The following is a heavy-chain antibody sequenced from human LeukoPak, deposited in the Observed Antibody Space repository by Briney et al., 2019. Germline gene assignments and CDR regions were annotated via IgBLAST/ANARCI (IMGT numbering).Heavy chain of an antibody. J-gene: IGHJ4*02. D-gene: IGHD1-26*01. V-gene: IGHV4-39*07. CDR1: GGSISSSSYY. Sequence: SETLSLTCTVSGGSISSSSYYWGWLRQPPGKGLEWIGSIYYSGSTYYNPSLKSRVTISVDTSKNQFSLKLSSVTAADTAVYYCARDPNSGSYVAGDYWGQGTLVTVSS. CDR2: IYYSGST. CDR3: ARDPNSGSYVAGDY.